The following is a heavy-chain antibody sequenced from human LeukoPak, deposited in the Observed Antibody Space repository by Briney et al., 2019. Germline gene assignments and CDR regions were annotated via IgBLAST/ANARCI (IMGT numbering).Heavy chain of an antibody. V-gene: IGHV4-38-2*02. Sequence: PSETLSLTCTVSGYSISSGYYWGWIRQTPGKGLEWIGSIYHSGNTYYNPSLKSRVTISVDTSKNQFSLKLSSVTAADTAVYFCARDNRGYCSSSSCYSEGYFYYYMDVWGKGTTVTVSS. J-gene: IGHJ6*03. D-gene: IGHD2-2*01. CDR3: ARDNRGYCSSSSCYSEGYFYYYMDV. CDR1: GYSISSGYY. CDR2: IYHSGNT.